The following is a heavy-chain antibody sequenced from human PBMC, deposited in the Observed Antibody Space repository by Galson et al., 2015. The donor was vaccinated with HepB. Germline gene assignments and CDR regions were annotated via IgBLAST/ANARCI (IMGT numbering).Heavy chain of an antibody. V-gene: IGHV4-59*01. CDR1: GGSINNYD. D-gene: IGHD2/OR15-2a*01. CDR2: IRHSGST. Sequence: ETLSLTCTVSGGSINNYDWSWIRQPPGKGLEWIGYIRHSGSTNYNASLESRVSISLDTSKNSLSLNLKYVTVADTATYYCAITSAATFGPWGPGTLVTVSS. J-gene: IGHJ5*02. CDR3: AITSAATFGP.